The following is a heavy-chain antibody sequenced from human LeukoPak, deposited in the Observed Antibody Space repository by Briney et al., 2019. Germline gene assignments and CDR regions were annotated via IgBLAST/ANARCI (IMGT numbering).Heavy chain of an antibody. CDR3: AKDPYSDFWSGYYFFDY. CDR2: VSGSGGFT. CDR1: GFTFAKYA. V-gene: IGHV3-23*01. Sequence: PGGSLRLSCAASGFTFAKYAMGWVRQAPGKGLEWVSGVSGSGGFTYYADSVKGRFTISRDNSKNTLYMQMSSLRAEDTALYYCAKDPYSDFWSGYYFFDYWGQGTLATVSS. D-gene: IGHD3-3*01. J-gene: IGHJ4*02.